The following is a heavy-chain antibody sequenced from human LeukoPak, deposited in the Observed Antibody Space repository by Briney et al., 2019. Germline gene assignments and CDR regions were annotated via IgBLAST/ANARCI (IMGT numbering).Heavy chain of an antibody. CDR3: ARELITMVRGVIYYYYGMDV. CDR1: GYTFTSYY. Sequence: ASVKVSCKASGYTFTSYYMHWVRQAPGQGLEWMGIINPSGGSTSYAQKFQGRVTMTRDTSTSTVYMELSSLRSEDTAVYYCARELITMVRGVIYYYYGMDVWGQGTTVTVSS. CDR2: INPSGGST. J-gene: IGHJ6*02. V-gene: IGHV1-46*01. D-gene: IGHD3-10*01.